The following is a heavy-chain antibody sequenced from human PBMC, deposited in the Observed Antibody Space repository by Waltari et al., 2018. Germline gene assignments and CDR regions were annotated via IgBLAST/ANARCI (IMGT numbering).Heavy chain of an antibody. V-gene: IGHV5-51*01. D-gene: IGHD5-18*01. CDR2: IYPGDSDT. Sequence: GLEWMGIIYPGDSDTRYSPSFQGQVTISADKSISTAYLQWSSLKASDTAMYYCARRGDGYSTFDYWGQGTLVTVSS. J-gene: IGHJ4*02. CDR3: ARRGDGYSTFDY.